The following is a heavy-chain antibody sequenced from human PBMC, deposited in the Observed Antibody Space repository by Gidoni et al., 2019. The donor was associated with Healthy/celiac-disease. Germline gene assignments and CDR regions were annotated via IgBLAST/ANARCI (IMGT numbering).Heavy chain of an antibody. CDR3: ARDLYSSSWYYDY. CDR2: ISSSSSYI. V-gene: IGHV3-21*01. D-gene: IGHD6-13*01. CDR1: GFTFSSYS. Sequence: EVQLVESGGGLVKPGGSLRLSCAASGFTFSSYSMNWVRQAPGKGLEWVSSISSSSSYIYYADSVKGRFTISRDNAKNSLYLQMNSLRAEDTAVYYCARDLYSSSWYYDYWGQGTLVTVSS. J-gene: IGHJ4*02.